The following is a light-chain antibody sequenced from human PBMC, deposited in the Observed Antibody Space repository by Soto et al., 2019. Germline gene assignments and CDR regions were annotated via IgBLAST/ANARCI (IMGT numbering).Light chain of an antibody. CDR3: SSYTTISTYV. J-gene: IGLJ1*01. Sequence: QSALTEPAYVSGSPGQSITISCTETSSDVGGYNYVSWYQQHPGKAPKLMIYDVRNRPSGVSTRFSGSKSVNTASLTISGLQAEDEADYSCSSYTTISTYVFGTGTKVTVL. V-gene: IGLV2-14*03. CDR1: SSDVGGYNY. CDR2: DVR.